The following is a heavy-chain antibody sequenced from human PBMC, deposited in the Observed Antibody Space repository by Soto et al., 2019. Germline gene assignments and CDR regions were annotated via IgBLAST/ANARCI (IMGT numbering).Heavy chain of an antibody. Sequence: EEQLVESGGGLAQPGGSLRLSCVASRFTFTTYWMSWVRQAPGKGLEWVANIRQDGGAQYYVDSVKGRFTISRDNAKNSVYLQMDSLRVEDTAVYYCVRGGHGSGSYLGSSWGQGILVTVSS. V-gene: IGHV3-7*03. CDR1: RFTFTTYW. CDR2: IRQDGGAQ. CDR3: VRGGHGSGSYLGSS. J-gene: IGHJ5*02. D-gene: IGHD3-10*01.